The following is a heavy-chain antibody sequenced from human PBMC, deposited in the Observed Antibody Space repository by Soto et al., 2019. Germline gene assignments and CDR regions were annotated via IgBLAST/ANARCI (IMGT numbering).Heavy chain of an antibody. CDR1: GGSISRSNW. CDR3: ARDQAYIVATIGAFDI. D-gene: IGHD5-12*01. CDR2: IYHSGST. Sequence: PSETLSLTCAVSGGSISRSNWWSWVRQPPGKGLEWIGEIYHSGSTNYNPSLKSRVTISVDKSKNQFSLKLSSVTAADTAVYYCARDQAYIVATIGAFDIWGQGRMVTVSS. V-gene: IGHV4-4*02. J-gene: IGHJ3*02.